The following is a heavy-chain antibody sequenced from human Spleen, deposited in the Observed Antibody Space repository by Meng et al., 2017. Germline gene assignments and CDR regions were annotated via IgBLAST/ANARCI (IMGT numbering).Heavy chain of an antibody. CDR3: AKVSGSYSWSDAFDI. CDR2: ISWDGGST. V-gene: IGHV3-43D*03. D-gene: IGHD1-26*01. CDR1: GFTFDDYA. Sequence: GGSLRLSCAASGFTFDDYAMHWVRQAPGKGLEWVSLISWDGGSTYYADSVTGRFTISRDNSKNSLYLQMNSLRAEDTALYYCAKVSGSYSWSDAFDIWGQGTMVTVSS. J-gene: IGHJ3*02.